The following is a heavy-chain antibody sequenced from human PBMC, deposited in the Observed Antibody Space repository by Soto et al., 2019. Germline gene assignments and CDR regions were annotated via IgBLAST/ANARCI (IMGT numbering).Heavy chain of an antibody. V-gene: IGHV5-10-1*01. Sequence: EVQLVQSGAEVKKRGESLRISCKGSGYSFTSYLISWVRQMPGNGLEWMGRIGPSDSYTNYSPSIQGHVTISADKPISTTYLQWSSLKASDTAMYYCARLAMATRRGYYGMDVWGQGTTVTVSS. CDR3: ARLAMATRRGYYGMDV. D-gene: IGHD5-12*01. CDR1: GYSFTSYL. J-gene: IGHJ6*02. CDR2: IGPSDSYT.